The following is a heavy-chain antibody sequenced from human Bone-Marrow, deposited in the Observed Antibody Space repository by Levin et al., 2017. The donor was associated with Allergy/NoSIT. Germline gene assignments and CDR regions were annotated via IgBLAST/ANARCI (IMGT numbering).Heavy chain of an antibody. V-gene: IGHV4/OR15-8*02. CDR2: IFHSGNT. J-gene: IGHJ3*01. CDR3: ARMWLSRARAFDL. CDR1: GGFIDSNNW. Sequence: SETLSLTCAVSGGFIDSNNWWSWVRQPPGKGLEWIGEIFHSGNTNYNPSLKSRVTISIDNSNNQFSLKLESVTAADTAVYFCARMWLSRARAFDLWGQGTMVNVSS. D-gene: IGHD2-21*01.